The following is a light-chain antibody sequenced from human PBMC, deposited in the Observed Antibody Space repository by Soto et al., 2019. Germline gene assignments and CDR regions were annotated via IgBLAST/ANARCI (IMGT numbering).Light chain of an antibody. V-gene: IGKV1-5*01. Sequence: DIQMTQSPSTLSASVGDRVTITCQASPSLNNELAWYQQKPGKAPNLLMYDASTLERGVPSRFSGTGSGTDFTLTISCLQSEDFATDYCQQYYSFPRTFGQVTKLDIK. CDR1: PSLNNE. J-gene: IGKJ1*01. CDR3: QQYYSFPRT. CDR2: DAS.